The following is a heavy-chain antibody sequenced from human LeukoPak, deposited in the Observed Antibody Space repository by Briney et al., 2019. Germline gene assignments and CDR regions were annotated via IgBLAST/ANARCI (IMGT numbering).Heavy chain of an antibody. CDR2: IKSKTEGGTT. Sequence: PGGSLRLSCAASGFTLTNAWMSWVRQAPGKGLEWVGRIKSKTEGGTTDYAAPVKGRFTISRDDSKNTLYVQMNTLKIEDTAVYYCSATEVVITSEYFFDFWGQGTLVTVSS. J-gene: IGHJ4*02. D-gene: IGHD3-22*01. CDR3: SATEVVITSEYFFDF. V-gene: IGHV3-15*05. CDR1: GFTLTNAW.